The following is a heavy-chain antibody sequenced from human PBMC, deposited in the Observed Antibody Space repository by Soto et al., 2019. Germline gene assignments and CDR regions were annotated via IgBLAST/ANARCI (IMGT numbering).Heavy chain of an antibody. D-gene: IGHD2-8*01. CDR1: GFTFSSYA. Sequence: QVQLVESGGGVVQPGRSLRLSCAASGFTFSSYAMHWVRQAPGKGLEWVAVISYDGSNKYYADSVKGRFTISRDNSKNTLYLQMNSLRAEDTAVYYCARDPRHIVLMVYAIPRDYYGMDVWGQGTTVTVSS. J-gene: IGHJ6*02. V-gene: IGHV3-30-3*01. CDR2: ISYDGSNK. CDR3: ARDPRHIVLMVYAIPRDYYGMDV.